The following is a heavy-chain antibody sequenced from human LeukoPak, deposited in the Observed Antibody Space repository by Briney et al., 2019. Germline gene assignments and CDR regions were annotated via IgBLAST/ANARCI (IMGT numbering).Heavy chain of an antibody. CDR2: ISGDGGST. J-gene: IGHJ4*02. CDR3: AKEMPHDYVWGSYRKLHYFDY. D-gene: IGHD3-16*02. Sequence: GGSLRLSCAASGFTFEDYAMHWVRQTPGKGLEWVSLISGDGGSTYYADSVKGRFTISRDNSKNSLYLQMNSLRTEDTALYYCAKEMPHDYVWGSYRKLHYFDYWRQGTLVTVSS. CDR1: GFTFEDYA. V-gene: IGHV3-43*02.